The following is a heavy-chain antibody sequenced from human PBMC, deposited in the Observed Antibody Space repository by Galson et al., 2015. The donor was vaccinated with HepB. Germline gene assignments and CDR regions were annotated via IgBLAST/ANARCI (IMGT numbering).Heavy chain of an antibody. Sequence: SLRLSCAASGFTFSDYYMSWIRQAPGKGLEWVSYISSSSSYTNYADSVKGRFTISRDNAKNSLYLQMNSLRAEDTAVYYCARERPGYYGSGSTRYYYYGMDVWGQGTTDTVSS. CDR2: ISSSSSYT. D-gene: IGHD3-10*01. J-gene: IGHJ6*02. CDR1: GFTFSDYY. V-gene: IGHV3-11*06. CDR3: ARERPGYYGSGSTRYYYYGMDV.